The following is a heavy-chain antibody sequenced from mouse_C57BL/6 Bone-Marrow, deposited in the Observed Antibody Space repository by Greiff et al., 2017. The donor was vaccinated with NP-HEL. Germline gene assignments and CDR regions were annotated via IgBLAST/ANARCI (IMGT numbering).Heavy chain of an antibody. Sequence: EVQLQQSGAELVRPGDSVKLSCTASGFNIKDDYMHWVKQRPEQGLEWIGWLDTENGDTEYASQFQGTATITADTSSNTAYLQRISLTSEDTAVYYCTLYYYCSSYGYAMDYWCQGTSVTVSS. CDR2: LDTENGDT. V-gene: IGHV14-4*01. J-gene: IGHJ4*01. CDR1: GFNIKDDY. CDR3: TLYYYCSSYGYAMDY. D-gene: IGHD1-1*01.